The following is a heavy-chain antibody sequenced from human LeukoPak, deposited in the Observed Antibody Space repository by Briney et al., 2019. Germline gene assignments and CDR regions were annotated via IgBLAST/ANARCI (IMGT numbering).Heavy chain of an antibody. Sequence: QTGGSLRLSCAASESTFSIYWMSWVRQAPGKGLEWVANIQENGNEKSYVDSVKGRFTISRDNAKNSLYLQMNSLRAEDTAVYYCARRGVDGALDYWGQGTLVTVSS. J-gene: IGHJ4*02. CDR2: IQENGNEK. CDR3: ARRGVDGALDY. V-gene: IGHV3-7*01. CDR1: ESTFSIYW. D-gene: IGHD5-24*01.